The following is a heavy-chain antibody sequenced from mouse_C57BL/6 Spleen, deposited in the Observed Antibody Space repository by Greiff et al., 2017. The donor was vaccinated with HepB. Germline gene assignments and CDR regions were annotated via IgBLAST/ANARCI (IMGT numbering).Heavy chain of an antibody. Sequence: QVQLQQPGAELVKPGASVKLSCKASGYTFTSYWMQWVKQRPGQGLEWIGEIDPSDSYTNYNQKFKGKATLTVDTSSSTAYMQLSSLTSEDSAVYYCVGQATDYFDYWGQGTTLTVSS. D-gene: IGHD3-2*02. J-gene: IGHJ2*01. V-gene: IGHV1-50*01. CDR2: IDPSDSYT. CDR3: VGQATDYFDY. CDR1: GYTFTSYW.